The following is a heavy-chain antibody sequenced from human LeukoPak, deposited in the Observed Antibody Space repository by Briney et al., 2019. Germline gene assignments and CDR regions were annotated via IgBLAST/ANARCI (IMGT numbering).Heavy chain of an antibody. D-gene: IGHD3-16*02. CDR1: GFTFSSYW. CDR3: ARSMITFGGVIED. CDR2: IKQDGSEK. Sequence: GGSLRLSCAASGFTFSSYWMSWVRQAPGKGLEWVANIKQDGSEKYYVDSVKGRFIISRDNAKNSLYLQMNSLRAEDTAVYYCARSMITFGGVIEDWGQGTLVTVSS. V-gene: IGHV3-7*01. J-gene: IGHJ4*02.